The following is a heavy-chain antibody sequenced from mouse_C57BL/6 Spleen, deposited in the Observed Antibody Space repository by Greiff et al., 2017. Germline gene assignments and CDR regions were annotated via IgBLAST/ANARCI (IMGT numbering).Heavy chain of an antibody. D-gene: IGHD2-4*01. CDR2: IDPSDSYT. V-gene: IGHV1-69*01. CDR3: ASGYDYDGEDFDY. J-gene: IGHJ2*01. Sequence: QVQLQQSGAELVMPGASVKLSCKASGYTFTSYWMHWVKQRPGQGLEWIGEIDPSDSYTNYNQKFKGKSTLTVDKSSSTADMQLSSLTSEDSAVYYCASGYDYDGEDFDYWGQGTTLTVSS. CDR1: GYTFTSYW.